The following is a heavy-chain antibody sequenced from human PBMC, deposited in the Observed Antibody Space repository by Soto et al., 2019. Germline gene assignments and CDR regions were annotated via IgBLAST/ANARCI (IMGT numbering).Heavy chain of an antibody. CDR2: ISSSSSYT. V-gene: IGHV3-11*05. D-gene: IGHD5-12*01. J-gene: IGHJ4*02. CDR3: ARDHHRYSGYDYVDY. Sequence: GGSLRLSCAASGFTFSDYYMSWTRQAPGKGLEWVSYISSSSSYTNYADSVKGRFTISRDNAKNSLYLQMNSLRAEDTAVYYCARDHHRYSGYDYVDYWGQGTLVTVSS. CDR1: GFTFSDYY.